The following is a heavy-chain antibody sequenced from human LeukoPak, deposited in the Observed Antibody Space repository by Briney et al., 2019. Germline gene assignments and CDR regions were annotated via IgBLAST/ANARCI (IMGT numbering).Heavy chain of an antibody. Sequence: SETLSLTCAVYGGSFSGYYWSWIRQPPGKGLEWIGNIYCSGTTYYNPSLQSRVTISVDTSKNQFSLNLSSVTAADTAVYYCARYDRGRNADNYDYWGQGTLVTVSS. J-gene: IGHJ4*02. CDR3: ARYDRGRNADNYDY. D-gene: IGHD5-24*01. CDR1: GGSFSGYY. V-gene: IGHV4-34*01. CDR2: IYCSGTT.